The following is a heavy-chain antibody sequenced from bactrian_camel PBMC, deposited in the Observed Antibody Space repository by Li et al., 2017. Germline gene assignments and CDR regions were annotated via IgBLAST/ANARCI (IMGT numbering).Heavy chain of an antibody. CDR3: ATRNFVAYMY. CDR1: GFIFSNHM. V-gene: IGHV3-2*01. CDR2: IYTAAGST. J-gene: IGHJ4*01. Sequence: VQLVESGGGLVQPGGSLRLSCAASGFIFSNHMMSWVRQAPGKGLEWVPSIYTAAGSTYYADSVKGRFTISKDNVKNTLYLQMNSLKAEDTALYYCATRNFVAYMYWGQGTQVTVS. D-gene: IGHD8*01.